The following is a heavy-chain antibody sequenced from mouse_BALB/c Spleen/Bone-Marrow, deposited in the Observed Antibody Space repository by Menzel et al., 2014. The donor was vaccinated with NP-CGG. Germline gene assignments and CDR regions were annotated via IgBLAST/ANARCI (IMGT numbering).Heavy chain of an antibody. CDR3: ARGGQLGAMDY. CDR2: ISDGGSYT. D-gene: IGHD3-2*01. Sequence: EVKLVESGGGLVKPGGSLKLSCAASGFTFSDYYMYWVRRTPEKRLEWVATISDGGSYTYYPDSVKGRFTISRDNAKNNLYLQMSSLKSEDTAMYYCARGGQLGAMDYWGQGTSVTVSS. J-gene: IGHJ4*01. CDR1: GFTFSDYY. V-gene: IGHV5-4*02.